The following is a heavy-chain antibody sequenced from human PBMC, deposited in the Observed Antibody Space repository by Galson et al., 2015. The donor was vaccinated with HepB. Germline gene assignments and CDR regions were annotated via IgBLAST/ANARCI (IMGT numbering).Heavy chain of an antibody. J-gene: IGHJ3*02. CDR2: IYHTGNT. CDR3: ARFNLGYYYGSGSHGAFDI. V-gene: IGHV4-4*02. CDR1: GGFISSSDW. D-gene: IGHD3-10*01. Sequence: SETLSLTCAVSGGFISSSDWWSWVRQTPGKGLEWIGEIYHTGNTNYNPSLKSRVTITANKYKNQFSLRLNSMTAADTAVYYCARFNLGYYYGSGSHGAFDIWGQGTMVTVSS.